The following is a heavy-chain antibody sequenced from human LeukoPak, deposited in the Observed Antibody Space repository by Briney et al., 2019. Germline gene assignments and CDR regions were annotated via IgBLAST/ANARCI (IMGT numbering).Heavy chain of an antibody. J-gene: IGHJ4*02. D-gene: IGHD3-22*01. CDR2: ISGSGGST. CDR3: ANPYYYDSSGYDDY. V-gene: IGHV3-23*01. CDR1: GFTFSSYA. Sequence: GGSLRLSCAASGFTFSSYAVSWVREAPGEGREGVSAISGSGGSTYYADSVKGRFTISRDNSKNTLYLQMNSLRAEDTAVYYCANPYYYDSSGYDDYWGQGTLVTVSS.